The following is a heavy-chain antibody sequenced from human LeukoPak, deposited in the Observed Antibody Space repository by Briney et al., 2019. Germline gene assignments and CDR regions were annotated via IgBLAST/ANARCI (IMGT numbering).Heavy chain of an antibody. CDR2: IRYDGSDK. V-gene: IGHV3-30*02. CDR1: GFNFTNYD. CDR3: AKGDTS. J-gene: IGHJ5*02. Sequence: RGSLRLSCAASGFNFTNYDMHWVRQAPGKGLEWVAFIRYDGSDKYYADSVKGRFTISRDNSKNTLYLQMNSLRTEDTAVYYCAKGDTSWGQGTLVTVSS. D-gene: IGHD2-21*02.